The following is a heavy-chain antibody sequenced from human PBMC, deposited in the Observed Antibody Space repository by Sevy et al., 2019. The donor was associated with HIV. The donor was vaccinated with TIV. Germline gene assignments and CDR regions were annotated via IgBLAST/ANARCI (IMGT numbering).Heavy chain of an antibody. CDR1: GYSFTSYW. J-gene: IGHJ6*02. CDR2: IYPGDSDT. Sequence: GESLKISCKGSGYSFTSYWIGWVRQMPGKGLEWMGIIYPGDSDTRYSPSFHGQVTISADKSISTAYLQWSSLKASDTAMYYCAASLGIAAAGTLSLDVWGQGTTVTVSS. V-gene: IGHV5-51*01. D-gene: IGHD6-13*01. CDR3: AASLGIAAAGTLSLDV.